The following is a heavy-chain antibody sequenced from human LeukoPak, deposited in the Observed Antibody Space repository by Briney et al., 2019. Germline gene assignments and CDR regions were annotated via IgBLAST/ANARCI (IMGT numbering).Heavy chain of an antibody. D-gene: IGHD4-17*01. CDR1: GAFITNSHW. CDR2: IYHSGTT. V-gene: IGHV4-4*02. J-gene: IGHJ4*02. Sequence: PSGTLSLTCAVSGAFITNSHWWSWARQPPGKGLEWIGEIYHSGTTNYNPSLKSRVTTSVDKSKNQFSLKLSSVTAADTAVYYCATYFYGEYGSYYFDYWGQGTLVTVSS. CDR3: ATYFYGEYGSYYFDY.